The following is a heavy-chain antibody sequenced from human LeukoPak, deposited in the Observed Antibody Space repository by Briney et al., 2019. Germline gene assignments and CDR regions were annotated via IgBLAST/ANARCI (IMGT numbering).Heavy chain of an antibody. V-gene: IGHV4-59*02. J-gene: IGHJ5*02. CDR1: GASVSISH. CDR3: AGGFYETFDR. CDR2: VDYNGST. Sequence: SSETLSLTCTVSGASVSISHWNWIRQSPGKGLEWIANVDYNGSTKYNPSLRGRGTMSLDTSKNQFYLKLESVTAADTARYYCAGGFYETFDRWGQGTLVTVSS. D-gene: IGHD2/OR15-2a*01.